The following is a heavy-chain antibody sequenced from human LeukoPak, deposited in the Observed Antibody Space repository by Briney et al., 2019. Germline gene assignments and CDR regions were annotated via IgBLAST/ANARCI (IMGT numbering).Heavy chain of an antibody. D-gene: IGHD3-9*01. Sequence: GGSLILSCAASGFTFSNYDMHWVRQATGKGLEWVSGIGTTGDTYYPASVKGRFTISRENAKNSLYLQMNSLRAGDTAVYYCARGDILTDYSFDPWGKGTLVIVSS. V-gene: IGHV3-13*04. CDR1: GFTFSNYD. CDR2: IGTTGDT. CDR3: ARGDILTDYSFDP. J-gene: IGHJ5*02.